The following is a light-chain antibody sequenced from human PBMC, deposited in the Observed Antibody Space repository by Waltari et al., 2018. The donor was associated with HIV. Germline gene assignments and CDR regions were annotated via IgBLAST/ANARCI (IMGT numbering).Light chain of an antibody. CDR2: GNS. J-gene: IGLJ1*01. V-gene: IGLV1-40*01. Sequence: PPSVSGAPGQRVTISCTGSNSNIGAGYDVHWYQQLPGTAPKLLIYGNSNRPSGVPDRFSGSKSGTSASLAITGLQAEDEADYYCQSYDSSLSGYVFGTGTKVTVL. CDR3: QSYDSSLSGYV. CDR1: NSNIGAGYD.